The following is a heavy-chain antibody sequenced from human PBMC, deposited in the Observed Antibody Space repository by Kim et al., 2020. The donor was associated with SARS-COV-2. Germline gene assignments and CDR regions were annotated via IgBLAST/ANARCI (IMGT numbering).Heavy chain of an antibody. CDR3: ATWDFEY. V-gene: IGHV6-1*01. J-gene: IGHJ4*02. D-gene: IGHD1-26*01. Sequence: SKWFNEYAESVRSRMTIHPDTTKNQFSLQLNSVTPEDTAVYYCATWDFEYWGQGTLVTVSS. CDR2: SKWFN.